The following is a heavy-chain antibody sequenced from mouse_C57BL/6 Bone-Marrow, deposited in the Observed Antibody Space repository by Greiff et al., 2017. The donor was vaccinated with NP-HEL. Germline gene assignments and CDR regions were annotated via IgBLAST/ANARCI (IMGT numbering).Heavy chain of an antibody. J-gene: IGHJ2*01. CDR1: GFNIKDAY. CDR2: IDPENGDT. V-gene: IGHV14-4*01. CDR3: TTEGVDYADY. D-gene: IGHD1-1*01. Sequence: VHVKQSGAELVRPGASVKLSCTASGFNIKDAYMHWVKLRPEQGLEWIGWIDPENGDTEYASKFQGKATITADTSSNTAYLQLSSLTSEDTAVYYCTTEGVDYADYWGQGTTLTVSS.